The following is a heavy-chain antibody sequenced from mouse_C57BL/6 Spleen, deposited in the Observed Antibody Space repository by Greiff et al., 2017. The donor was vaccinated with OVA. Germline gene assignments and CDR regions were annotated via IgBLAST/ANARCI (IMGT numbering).Heavy chain of an antibody. CDR2: IYPRSGNT. J-gene: IGHJ4*01. D-gene: IGHD5-2*01. CDR1: GYTFTSYG. Sequence: VKLMESGAELARPGASVKLSCKASGYTFTSYGISWVKQRTGQGLEWIGEIYPRSGNTYYNEKFKGKATLTADKSSSTAYMELRSLTSEDSAVYFCARAPGEYPGNAMDYWGQGTSVTVSS. CDR3: ARAPGEYPGNAMDY. V-gene: IGHV1-81*01.